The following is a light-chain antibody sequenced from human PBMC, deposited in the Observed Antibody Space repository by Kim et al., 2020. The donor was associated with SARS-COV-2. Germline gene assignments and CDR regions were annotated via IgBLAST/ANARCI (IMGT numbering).Light chain of an antibody. CDR2: GNN. CDR3: NCRDSSVNHVV. CDR1: SLRSYN. J-gene: IGLJ2*01. V-gene: IGLV3-19*01. Sequence: ASRHTISITCQRDSLRSYNAGWYQQRLGQAPKLLVYGNNNRPSGIPARFSGSISGNPASLTIPGAPAEDEADYYCNCRDSSVNHVVFGGWTQLTVL.